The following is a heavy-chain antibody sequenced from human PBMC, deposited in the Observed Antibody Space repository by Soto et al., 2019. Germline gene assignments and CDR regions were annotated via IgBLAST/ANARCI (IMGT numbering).Heavy chain of an antibody. CDR2: ISAYNGNT. J-gene: IGHJ6*02. V-gene: IGHV1-18*04. D-gene: IGHD2-8*01. CDR3: ARDKGHYCTNGVCYDHYYYYYGMDV. CDR1: GYTFTSYG. Sequence: EASVKVSCKASGYTFTSYGISWVRQAPGQGLEWMGWISAYNGNTNYAQKLQGRVTMTTDTSTSTAYIELRSLRSDDTAVYYCARDKGHYCTNGVCYDHYYYYYGMDVWGQGTTVTVSS.